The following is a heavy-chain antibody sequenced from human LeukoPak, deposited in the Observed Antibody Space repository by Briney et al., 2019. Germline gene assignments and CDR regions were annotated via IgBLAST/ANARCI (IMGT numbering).Heavy chain of an antibody. CDR1: GFTFSSYA. CDR2: ISGSGGST. J-gene: IGHJ4*02. V-gene: IGHV3-23*01. D-gene: IGHD1-26*01. Sequence: PGGSLRLSCAASGFTFSSYAMSWVRQAPGKGLEWVSAISGSGGSTYYADSVKGRFTISRDNSKNTLYLQMNSLRAEDTAVYYCARGQLGARIVGATLDYWGQGTLVTVSS. CDR3: ARGQLGARIVGATLDY.